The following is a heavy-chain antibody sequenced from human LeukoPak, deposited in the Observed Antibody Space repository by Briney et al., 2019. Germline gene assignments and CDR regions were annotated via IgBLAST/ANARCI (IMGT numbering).Heavy chain of an antibody. Sequence: GGSLRLSCAASGFTFSSYWMSWVRQAPGKGLEWVANIKQDGSEKYYVDSVKGRFTISRDNAKNSLYLQMNSLRAEDTAVYYCARDSSVWARNYAATWFDPWGQGTLVTVSP. CDR3: ARDSSVWARNYAATWFDP. J-gene: IGHJ5*02. D-gene: IGHD1-7*01. CDR2: IKQDGSEK. V-gene: IGHV3-7*05. CDR1: GFTFSSYW.